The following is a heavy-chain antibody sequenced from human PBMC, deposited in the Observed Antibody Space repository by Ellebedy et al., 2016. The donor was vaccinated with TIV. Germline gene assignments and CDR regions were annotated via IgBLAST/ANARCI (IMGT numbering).Heavy chain of an antibody. J-gene: IGHJ4*02. CDR2: IYSGGST. CDR1: GFTFTNYG. Sequence: GGSLRLSCAASGFTFTNYGMTWVRQAPGKGLEWVSVIYSGGSTYYADSVKGRFTISRDNSKNMLYLQMSSLKVEDTAVYYCARGGLTAASDYWGQGTLVTVSS. D-gene: IGHD2-2*01. CDR3: ARGGLTAASDY. V-gene: IGHV3-23*03.